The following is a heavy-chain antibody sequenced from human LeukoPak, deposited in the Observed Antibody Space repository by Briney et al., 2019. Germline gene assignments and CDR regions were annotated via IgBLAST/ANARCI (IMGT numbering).Heavy chain of an antibody. CDR3: ARDAYSSSWPQHMITFGGPLY. D-gene: IGHD3-16*01. CDR1: GFTFSSYA. V-gene: IGHV3-30*04. J-gene: IGHJ4*02. Sequence: GGSLRLSCVASGFTFSSYAMHWVRQAPGKGLEWVAVISYDGSNKYYADSVKGRFTISRDNSKNTLYLQMNSLRAEDTAVYYCARDAYSSSWPQHMITFGGPLYWGQGTLVTVSS. CDR2: ISYDGSNK.